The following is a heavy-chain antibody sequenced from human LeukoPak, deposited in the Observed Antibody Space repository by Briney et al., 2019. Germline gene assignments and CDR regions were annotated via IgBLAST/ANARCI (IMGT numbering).Heavy chain of an antibody. CDR3: ARDSIRQQLYYFDY. Sequence: GGSLRLSCAASGFTFSSYDMHWVRQAPGKGLEWVAFIQYDGSTKYYADSLKGRFTISRDNSRNTLYLQMNSLRTEDTAVYYCARDSIRQQLYYFDYWGQGTLVTVSS. CDR1: GFTFSSYD. D-gene: IGHD6-13*01. CDR2: IQYDGSTK. V-gene: IGHV3-30*02. J-gene: IGHJ4*02.